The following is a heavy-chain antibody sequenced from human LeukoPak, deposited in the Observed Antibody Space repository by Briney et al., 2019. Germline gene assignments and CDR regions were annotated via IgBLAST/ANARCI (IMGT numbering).Heavy chain of an antibody. CDR2: ISSSSSYI. CDR3: ARGVSMGSLFDY. Sequence: GGSLRLSCAASGFTLSSYSMNWVRQAPGKGLEWVSSISSSSSYIYYADSVKGRFTISRDNAKNSLYLQMNSLRAEDTAVYYCARGVSMGSLFDYWGQGTLVTVSS. J-gene: IGHJ4*02. D-gene: IGHD3-10*01. CDR1: GFTLSSYS. V-gene: IGHV3-21*01.